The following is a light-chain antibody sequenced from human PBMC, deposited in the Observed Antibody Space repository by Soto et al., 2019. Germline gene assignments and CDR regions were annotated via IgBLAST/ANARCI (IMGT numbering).Light chain of an antibody. Sequence: EIVLTQSPGTLSLSPGERATVSCRASQSVGSDYLAWYRQKPGQAPRLLIYGASSRAIGIPDRFSGSGSGTDFALTISRLEREDFAVYYCQQYGSSPLTFGGGTKVEIK. CDR2: GAS. CDR1: QSVGSDY. J-gene: IGKJ4*01. V-gene: IGKV3-20*01. CDR3: QQYGSSPLT.